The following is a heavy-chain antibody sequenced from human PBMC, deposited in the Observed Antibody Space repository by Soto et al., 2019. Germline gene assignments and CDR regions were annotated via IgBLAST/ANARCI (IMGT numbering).Heavy chain of an antibody. J-gene: IGHJ5*02. CDR1: GYTFTSYG. Sequence: ASVKVSCKASGYTFTSYGISWVRQAPGQGLEWMGWISAYNGNTNYAQKLQGRVTMTTDTSTSTAYVELRSLRSDDTAVYYCARDLPVAVAGTGSPNWFDPWGQGTLVTVSS. CDR2: ISAYNGNT. V-gene: IGHV1-18*01. CDR3: ARDLPVAVAGTGSPNWFDP. D-gene: IGHD6-19*01.